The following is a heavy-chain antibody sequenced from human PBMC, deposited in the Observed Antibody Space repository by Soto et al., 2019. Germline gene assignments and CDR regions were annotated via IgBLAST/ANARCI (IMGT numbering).Heavy chain of an antibody. J-gene: IGHJ3*02. CDR1: GFTFSSYG. Sequence: QVQLVESVGGVVQPGRSLRLSCAASGFTFSSYGMHWVRQAPGKGLEWVAVIWYDGSNKYYADSVKGRFTISRDNSKNTLYLQMNSLRAEDTAVYYCTVVVAAVDAFDIWGQGTMVTVSS. V-gene: IGHV3-33*01. D-gene: IGHD2-15*01. CDR2: IWYDGSNK. CDR3: TVVVAAVDAFDI.